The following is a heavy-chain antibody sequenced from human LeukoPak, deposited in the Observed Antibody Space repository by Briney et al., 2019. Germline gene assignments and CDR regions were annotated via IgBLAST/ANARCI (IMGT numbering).Heavy chain of an antibody. CDR3: ARAEPGLFDY. CDR1: GFTFSRCG. Sequence: GGSLRLSCVASGFTFSRCGMHWVRQAPGKGLEWVAVIYSDGRNEYHADSVEGRFTISRDNSKNTLYLQMNSLRAEDTAVYYCARAEPGLFDYWGLGTLVTVSS. J-gene: IGHJ4*02. CDR2: IYSDGRNE. V-gene: IGHV3-33*01.